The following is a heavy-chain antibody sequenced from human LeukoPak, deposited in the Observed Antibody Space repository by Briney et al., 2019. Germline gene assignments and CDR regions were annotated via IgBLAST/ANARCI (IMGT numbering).Heavy chain of an antibody. CDR1: DDSISDYY. Sequence: SETLSLTCTVSDDSISDYYRGWIRQPPGKGLEWIGYFHNSGTSTYNPSLKSRVTISADMSKNQFSLKLNSLTTADTAVYYCTRGAGWLIDYWGQGILVTVSS. D-gene: IGHD3-16*01. CDR3: TRGAGWLIDY. CDR2: FHNSGTS. V-gene: IGHV4-59*01. J-gene: IGHJ4*02.